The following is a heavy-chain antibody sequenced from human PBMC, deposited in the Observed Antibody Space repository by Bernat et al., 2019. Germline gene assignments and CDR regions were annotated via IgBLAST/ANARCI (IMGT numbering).Heavy chain of an antibody. CDR1: GYTFTSYG. Sequence: QVQLVQSGAEVKKPGASVKVSCKASGYTFTSYGISWVRQAPGQGLEWMGWISAYNGNTNYAQKLQGRVTMTTDTSTSKAYMELRSLRSDDTAVYYCARVGPLLGYYDSSGYPHYYYYGMDVWGQGTTVTVSS. V-gene: IGHV1-18*01. CDR3: ARVGPLLGYYDSSGYPHYYYYGMDV. CDR2: ISAYNGNT. D-gene: IGHD3-22*01. J-gene: IGHJ6*02.